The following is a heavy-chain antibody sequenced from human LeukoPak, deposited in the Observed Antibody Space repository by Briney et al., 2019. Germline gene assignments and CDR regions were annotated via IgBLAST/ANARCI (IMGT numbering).Heavy chain of an antibody. CDR3: ARDSGDPYGSYAGGFDY. D-gene: IGHD1-26*01. Sequence: ASVKVSCKASGGTFSSYAISWVRQAPGQGLEWMGRIIPILGVANYAQKFQGRVTITADKSTSTAYMELSSLRSEDTAVYYCARDSGDPYGSYAGGFDYWGQGTLVTVSS. V-gene: IGHV1-69*04. CDR2: IIPILGVA. J-gene: IGHJ4*02. CDR1: GGTFSSYA.